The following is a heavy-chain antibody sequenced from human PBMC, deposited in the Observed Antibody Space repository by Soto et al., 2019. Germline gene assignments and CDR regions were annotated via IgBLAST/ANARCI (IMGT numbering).Heavy chain of an antibody. J-gene: IGHJ3*02. CDR3: ARDQSGVIVATTDAFDI. CDR2: ISSSSSYI. Sequence: GGSLRLSCAASGFTFSSYSMNWVRQAPGKGLEWVSSISSSSSYIYYADSVKGRFTISRDNAKNSLYLQMNSLRAEDTAVYYCARDQSGVIVATTDAFDIWGQGTMVTVSS. D-gene: IGHD5-12*01. CDR1: GFTFSSYS. V-gene: IGHV3-21*01.